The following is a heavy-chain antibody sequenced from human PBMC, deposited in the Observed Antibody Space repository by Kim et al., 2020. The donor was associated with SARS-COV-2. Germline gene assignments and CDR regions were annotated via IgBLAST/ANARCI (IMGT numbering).Heavy chain of an antibody. CDR2: ITWNSGSI. Sequence: GGSLRLSCAASGFTFGDYAMHWVRQAPGKGLEWVSGITWNSGSIAYADSVRGRFTISRDNAKNSLYLQMNSLRAEDTALYYCARDKDFSYAAGNWFDPWGRGALVTVSS. CDR1: GFTFGDYA. J-gene: IGHJ5*02. V-gene: IGHV3-9*01. D-gene: IGHD3-16*01. CDR3: ARDKDFSYAAGNWFDP.